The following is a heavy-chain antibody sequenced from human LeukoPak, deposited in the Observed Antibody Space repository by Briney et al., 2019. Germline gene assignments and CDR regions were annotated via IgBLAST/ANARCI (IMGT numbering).Heavy chain of an antibody. J-gene: IGHJ3*02. D-gene: IGHD1-26*01. CDR3: ARASLYSGSYPPDAFDI. CDR2: IWYGGSNK. Sequence: PGGSLRLSCAASGFTFSSYGMHWVRQAPGKGLEWVAVIWYGGSNKYYADSVKGRFTISRDNSKNTLYLQMNSLRAEDTAVYYCARASLYSGSYPPDAFDIWGQGTMVTVSS. V-gene: IGHV3-33*08. CDR1: GFTFSSYG.